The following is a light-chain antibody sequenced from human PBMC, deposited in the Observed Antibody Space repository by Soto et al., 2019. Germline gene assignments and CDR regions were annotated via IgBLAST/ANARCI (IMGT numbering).Light chain of an antibody. Sequence: IVLTQSPATLSLSPGERATLSCRASQSVSSYLAWYQQKPGQAPRLLIYDASNRATGIPDRFSGSGSGTDFTLTISRLEPEDFAFYYCQQYGSSPLTFGGGTKVDIK. CDR1: QSVSSY. CDR2: DAS. J-gene: IGKJ4*01. CDR3: QQYGSSPLT. V-gene: IGKV3-11*01.